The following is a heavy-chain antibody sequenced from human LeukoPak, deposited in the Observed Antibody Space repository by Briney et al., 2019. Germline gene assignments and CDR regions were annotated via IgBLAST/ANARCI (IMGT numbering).Heavy chain of an antibody. CDR3: ARNPLATVDSSSWYYFDY. Sequence: PSETLSLTCAVSGGSISSSSYYWGWIRQPPGKGLEWIGSIYYSGSTYYNPSLKSRVTISVDTSKNQFSLKLSSVTAADTAVYYCARNPLATVDSSSWYYFDYWGQGTLVTVSS. J-gene: IGHJ4*02. V-gene: IGHV4-39*01. D-gene: IGHD6-13*01. CDR1: GGSISSSSYY. CDR2: IYYSGST.